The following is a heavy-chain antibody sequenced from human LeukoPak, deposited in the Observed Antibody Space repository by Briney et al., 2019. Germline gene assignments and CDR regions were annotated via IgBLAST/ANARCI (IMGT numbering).Heavy chain of an antibody. CDR1: GYTFTSYG. J-gene: IGHJ5*02. D-gene: IGHD6-19*01. CDR2: ISAYNGNT. Sequence: ASVKVSCKASGYTFTSYGISWVRQAPGQGLEWMGWISAYNGNTNYAQKLQGRVTMTRDMSTSTVYMELSSLRSEDTAVYYCASTTRYSSGWYDPGNWFDPWGQGTLVTVSS. V-gene: IGHV1-18*01. CDR3: ASTTRYSSGWYDPGNWFDP.